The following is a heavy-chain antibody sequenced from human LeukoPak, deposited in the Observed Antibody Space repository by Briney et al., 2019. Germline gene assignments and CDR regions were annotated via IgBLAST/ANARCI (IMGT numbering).Heavy chain of an antibody. Sequence: GGSLRLSCAASGFTFSSYWMHWVRQVPGKGLVWVSRINPGGSSTAYADSVKGRFTISRDNAKNTLYLQMDSLRAEDTAIYYCARGNQADDYWGQGTLVTVSS. CDR1: GFTFSSYW. J-gene: IGHJ4*02. D-gene: IGHD1-14*01. CDR2: INPGGSST. V-gene: IGHV3-74*01. CDR3: ARGNQADDY.